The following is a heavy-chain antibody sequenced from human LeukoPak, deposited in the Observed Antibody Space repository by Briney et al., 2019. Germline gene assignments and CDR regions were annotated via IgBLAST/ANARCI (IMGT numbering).Heavy chain of an antibody. Sequence: PGGSLRLSCAASGFTFDDYAMHWVRQAPGKGLEWVSLISWDGGSTYYADSVKGRFTISRDNSKNSLYLQMNSLRAEDTAVYYCAKDPNVLLWFGERGYYYYMDVWGKGTTVTVSS. CDR1: GFTFDDYA. D-gene: IGHD3-10*01. CDR3: AKDPNVLLWFGERGYYYYMDV. CDR2: ISWDGGST. J-gene: IGHJ6*03. V-gene: IGHV3-43D*03.